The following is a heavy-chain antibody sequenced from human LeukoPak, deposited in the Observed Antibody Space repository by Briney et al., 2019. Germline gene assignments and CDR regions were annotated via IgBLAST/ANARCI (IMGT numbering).Heavy chain of an antibody. CDR1: GFTFSSYW. CDR2: IKQDGSEK. D-gene: IGHD6-19*01. Sequence: GGSLRLSCAASGFTFSSYWMSWVRQAPGKGLEWVANIKQDGSEKYYVDSVKGRFTISRVNAKNSLYLQMNSLRAEDTAVYYCARACSSGWPDYFDYWGQGTLVTVSS. CDR3: ARACSSGWPDYFDY. V-gene: IGHV3-7*01. J-gene: IGHJ4*02.